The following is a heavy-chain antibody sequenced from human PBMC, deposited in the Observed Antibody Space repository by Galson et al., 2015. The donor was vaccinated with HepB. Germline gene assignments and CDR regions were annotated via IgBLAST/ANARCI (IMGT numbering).Heavy chain of an antibody. D-gene: IGHD5-18*01. CDR2: INPYFGTA. CDR1: GGNFRSYD. V-gene: IGHV1-69*13. J-gene: IGHJ4*02. Sequence: SVKVSCKASGGNFRSYDINWVRQAPGQGLEWMGGINPYFGTANYAQKDQGRVTMTADASMSTVYMELRSLRSDDTAVYYCARGGYRKDWGQGTLVTVSS. CDR3: ARGGYRKD.